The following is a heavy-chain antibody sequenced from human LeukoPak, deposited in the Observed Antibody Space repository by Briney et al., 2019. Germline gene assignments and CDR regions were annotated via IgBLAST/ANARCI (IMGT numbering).Heavy chain of an antibody. D-gene: IGHD6-19*01. V-gene: IGHV3-30*18. Sequence: GGSLRLSCAASGFTFSSYGMHWVRQAPGKGLEWVAVISYDGSNKYYADSVKGRSTISRDNSKNTLYLQMNSLRAEDTAVYYCAKDLSLGGSGCPDYWGQGTLVTVSS. J-gene: IGHJ4*02. CDR2: ISYDGSNK. CDR3: AKDLSLGGSGCPDY. CDR1: GFTFSSYG.